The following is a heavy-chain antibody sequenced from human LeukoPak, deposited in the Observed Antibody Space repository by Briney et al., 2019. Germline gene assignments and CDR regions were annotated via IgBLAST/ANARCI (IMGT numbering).Heavy chain of an antibody. V-gene: IGHV1-18*01. D-gene: IGHD4-17*01. CDR3: ARGLRLGVATVTSGSYGMDV. CDR2: ISAYNGNT. CDR1: GYTFTSYG. J-gene: IGHJ6*02. Sequence: ASVKVSCKASGYTFTSYGISWVRQAPGQGLEWMGWISAYNGNTNYAQKLQGRVTMTTDTSTSTAYMELRSLRSDDTAVYYCARGLRLGVATVTSGSYGMDVWGQGTTVTVSS.